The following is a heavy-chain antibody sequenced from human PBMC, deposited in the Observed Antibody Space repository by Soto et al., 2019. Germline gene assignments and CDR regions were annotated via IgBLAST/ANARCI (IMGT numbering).Heavy chain of an antibody. CDR3: ARDPIRYSGSHIDY. D-gene: IGHD1-26*01. Sequence: GGSLRLSCAASGFTFSSYWMHWVRQAPGKGLVWVSRINSDGSSTSYADSVKGRFTISRDNAKNTLYLQMNSLRAEDTAVYYCARDPIRYSGSHIDYWGQGTLVTAPQ. CDR1: GFTFSSYW. J-gene: IGHJ4*02. CDR2: INSDGSST. V-gene: IGHV3-74*01.